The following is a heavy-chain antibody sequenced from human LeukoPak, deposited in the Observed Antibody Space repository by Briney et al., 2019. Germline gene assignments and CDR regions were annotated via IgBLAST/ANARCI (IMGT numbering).Heavy chain of an antibody. CDR2: INPIFGTA. V-gene: IGHV1-69*05. Sequence: SVKVSCKASGCSFSSYAIRWVRQAAAQGLEWMGRINPIFGTANYAQNFQGRVTITTNQSQSTADMELSSLTAEDTAVYCGARGQGIAARPGLDYWGQGTLVTVSS. CDR1: GCSFSSYA. D-gene: IGHD6-6*01. J-gene: IGHJ4*02. CDR3: ARGQGIAARPGLDY.